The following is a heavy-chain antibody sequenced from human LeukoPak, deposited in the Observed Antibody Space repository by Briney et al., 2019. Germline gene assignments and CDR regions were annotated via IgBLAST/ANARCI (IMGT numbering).Heavy chain of an antibody. CDR3: ARVAGNTVIPYYYYYYMDV. J-gene: IGHJ6*03. Sequence: PSETLSLTCTVSGGSISSYYWSWIRQPPGKGLEWIGYIYYSGSTYYNPSLKSRVTISVDTSKKQFSLKLSSVTAADTAVYYCARVAGNTVIPYYYYYYMDVWGKGTTVTVSS. V-gene: IGHV4-59*06. D-gene: IGHD3-3*01. CDR1: GGSISSYY. CDR2: IYYSGST.